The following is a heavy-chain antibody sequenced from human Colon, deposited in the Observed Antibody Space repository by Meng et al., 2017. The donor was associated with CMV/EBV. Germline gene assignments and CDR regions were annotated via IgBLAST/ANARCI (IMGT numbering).Heavy chain of an antibody. CDR2: IVPMFGIA. CDR3: GMHNGDTHMADVDY. Sequence: SSVKVSRKGTGGTFTRRPITWVRQARGQGLEWMGGIVPMFGIATYAQTFQGRVTNSADKSTNMAYMEVSSLTFEYTAIYYCGMHNGDTHMADVDYWGQGTPVTVSS. D-gene: IGHD5-18*01. V-gene: IGHV1-69*10. J-gene: IGHJ4*02. CDR1: GGTFTRRP.